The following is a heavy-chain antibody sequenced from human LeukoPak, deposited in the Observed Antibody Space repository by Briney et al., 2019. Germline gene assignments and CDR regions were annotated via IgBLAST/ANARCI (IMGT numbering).Heavy chain of an antibody. CDR3: ARGKWVRGAYRAPSFDY. J-gene: IGHJ4*02. CDR2: IYYSGST. V-gene: IGHV4-39*07. Sequence: SETLSLTCTVSGGSISSSSYYWGWIRQPPGKGLEWIGSIYYSGSTYYNPSLKSRVTISVDTSKNQFSLKLSSVTAADTAVYYCARGKWVRGAYRAPSFDYWGQGTLVTVSS. D-gene: IGHD3-10*01. CDR1: GGSISSSSYY.